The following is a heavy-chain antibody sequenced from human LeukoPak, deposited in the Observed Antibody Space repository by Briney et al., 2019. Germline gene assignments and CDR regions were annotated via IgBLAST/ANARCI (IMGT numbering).Heavy chain of an antibody. CDR3: ARDLQGGGNSAYYYYYMDV. CDR2: IYTSGST. D-gene: IGHD4-23*01. J-gene: IGHJ6*03. CDR1: GGSISSYY. V-gene: IGHV4-4*07. Sequence: SETLSLTCTVSGGSISSYYWSWIRQPAGKGLEWIGRIYTSGSTNYNPSLKSRVTMSVDTSKNQFSLKLSSVTAADTAVYYCARDLQGGGNSAYYYYYMDVWGKGTTVTVSS.